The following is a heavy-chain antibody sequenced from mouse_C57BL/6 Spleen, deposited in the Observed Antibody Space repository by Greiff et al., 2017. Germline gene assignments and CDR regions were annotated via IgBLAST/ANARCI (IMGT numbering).Heavy chain of an antibody. Sequence: VHVKQSGAELVRPGASVKLSCTASGFNIKDYYMHWVKQRPEQGLEWIGRIDPEDGDTEYAPKFQGKATMTADTSSNTAYLQLSSLTSEDTAVYYCTAPYYSNYVGFDYWGQGTTLTVSS. CDR2: IDPEDGDT. CDR1: GFNIKDYY. J-gene: IGHJ2*01. CDR3: TAPYYSNYVGFDY. V-gene: IGHV14-1*01. D-gene: IGHD2-5*01.